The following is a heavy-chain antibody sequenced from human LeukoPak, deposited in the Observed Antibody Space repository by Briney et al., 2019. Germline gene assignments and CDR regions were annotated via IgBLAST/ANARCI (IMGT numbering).Heavy chain of an antibody. CDR1: GGSISSSSYY. Sequence: SETLSLTCTVSGGSISSSSYYWGWIRQPPGKGLEWIGSIYYSGSTYYNPSLKSRVTISVDTSKKQFSLKLSSVTAADTAVYYRARALHRGYDLGDFDYWRQGTLVAVCS. CDR2: IYYSGST. D-gene: IGHD5-12*01. J-gene: IGHJ4*02. V-gene: IGHV4-39*07. CDR3: ARALHRGYDLGDFDY.